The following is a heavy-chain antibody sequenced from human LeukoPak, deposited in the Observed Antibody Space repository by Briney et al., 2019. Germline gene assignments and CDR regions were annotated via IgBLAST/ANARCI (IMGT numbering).Heavy chain of an antibody. V-gene: IGHV1-69*13. CDR2: IIPIFGTA. CDR3: ARAGRGLKYPDDYMDV. CDR1: GGTFSSYA. D-gene: IGHD1-14*01. Sequence: ASVKVSCKASGGTFSSYAISWVRQAPGQGLEWMGGIIPIFGTANYAQKFQGRVTITADESTSTAYMELSSLRSEDTAVYYCARAGRGLKYPDDYMDVWGKGTTVTVSS. J-gene: IGHJ6*03.